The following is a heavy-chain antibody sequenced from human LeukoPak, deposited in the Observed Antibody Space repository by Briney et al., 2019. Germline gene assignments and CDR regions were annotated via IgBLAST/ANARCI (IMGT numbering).Heavy chain of an antibody. CDR1: GFTFSSYS. CDR2: ISSSSSYI. D-gene: IGHD2-21*02. J-gene: IGHJ6*02. CDR3: AREEAYCGGDCYSGYYYGMDV. Sequence: PGGSLRLSCAASGFTFSSYSTNWVRQAPGKGLEWVSSISSSSSYIYYADSVKGRFTISRDNAKNSLYLQMNSLRAEDTAVYYCAREEAYCGGDCYSGYYYGMDVWGQGTTVTVSS. V-gene: IGHV3-21*01.